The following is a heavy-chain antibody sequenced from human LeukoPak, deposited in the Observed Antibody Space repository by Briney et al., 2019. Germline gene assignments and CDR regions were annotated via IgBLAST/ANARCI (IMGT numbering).Heavy chain of an antibody. CDR3: ARVLAVAGTLDY. D-gene: IGHD6-19*01. J-gene: IGHJ4*02. Sequence: ASVKVSCKASGYTFTSYAMHWVRQAPGQRLEWMGWINAGNGNTKYSQKFQGRVTITRDTSASTAYMELSSLRSEDTAVYYCARVLAVAGTLDYWGQGTLVTVSS. V-gene: IGHV1-3*01. CDR1: GYTFTSYA. CDR2: INAGNGNT.